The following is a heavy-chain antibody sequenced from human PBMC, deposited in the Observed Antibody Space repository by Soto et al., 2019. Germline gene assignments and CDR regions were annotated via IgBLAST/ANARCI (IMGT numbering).Heavy chain of an antibody. J-gene: IGHJ5*02. CDR2: MNPNSGNT. Sequence: ASVKVSCKASGYTFTSYDINWVRQATGQGLEWMGWMNPNSGNTGYAQKFQGRVTMTRNTSISTAYMELSSLRSEDTAVYYCARELNDLTWIQLWLRGVGFDPWGQGTLVTVSS. V-gene: IGHV1-8*01. D-gene: IGHD5-18*01. CDR1: GYTFTSYD. CDR3: ARELNDLTWIQLWLRGVGFDP.